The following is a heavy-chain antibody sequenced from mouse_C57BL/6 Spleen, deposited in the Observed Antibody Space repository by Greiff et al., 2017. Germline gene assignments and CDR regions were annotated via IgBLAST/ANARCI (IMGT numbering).Heavy chain of an antibody. J-gene: IGHJ4*01. V-gene: IGHV3-5*01. D-gene: IGHD4-1*02. Sequence: EVQLVESGPGLVKPSQTVFLTCTVTGISITTGNYRWRWIRQFPGKKLAWIGYIYDSGNITYNPSLTSRTTITRDTPKNQFFLEMNSLTAEDTATYYCARDSNWDEWSMDYWCQGTSVTVSS. CDR3: ARDSNWDEWSMDY. CDR1: GISITTGNYR. CDR2: IYDSGNI.